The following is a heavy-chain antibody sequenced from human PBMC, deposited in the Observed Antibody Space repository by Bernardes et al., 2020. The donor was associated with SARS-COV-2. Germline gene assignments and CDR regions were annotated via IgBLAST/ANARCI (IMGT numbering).Heavy chain of an antibody. V-gene: IGHV6-1*01. CDR3: ARAVAASGSLDY. D-gene: IGHD6-13*01. CDR2: TYYRSKWYN. Sequence: SQTLSLTCAIFGDSVSSNLAAWNWIRKSPSRGLEWLGRTYYRSKWYNEYASAVKSRITVNPDTSKNHFSLQLNSVTPEDTAVYYCARAVAASGSLDYWGQGTKDTVST. CDR1: GDSVSSNLAA. J-gene: IGHJ4*02.